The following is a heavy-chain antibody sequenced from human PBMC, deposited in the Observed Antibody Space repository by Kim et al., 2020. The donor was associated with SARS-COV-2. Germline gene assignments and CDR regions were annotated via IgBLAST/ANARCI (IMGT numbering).Heavy chain of an antibody. CDR1: GFTFSTYG. CDR3: ARDSTWISMGWYFDH. Sequence: GGSLRLSCAASGFTFSTYGMNWVRQAPGKGLEWISYITTTGAIYLADSVKGRFTISRDNAKNSLYLQMNSLRDEDTAMYYCARDSTWISMGWYFDHWGRGTLVTVSS. J-gene: IGHJ2*01. D-gene: IGHD5-12*01. V-gene: IGHV3-48*02. CDR2: ITTTGAI.